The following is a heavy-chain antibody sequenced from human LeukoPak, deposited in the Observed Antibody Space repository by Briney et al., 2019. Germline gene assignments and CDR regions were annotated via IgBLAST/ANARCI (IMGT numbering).Heavy chain of an antibody. V-gene: IGHV1-2*02. CDR2: INPNSGGT. CDR3: ARVPRFYGQVQAPFDY. J-gene: IGHJ4*02. Sequence: ASVKVSCKASGYTFTGYYMHWVRQAPGQGLEWMGWINPNSGGTNYAQKFQGRVTMTRDTSISTAYMELSRLRSDDTAVYYCARVPRFYGQVQAPFDYWGQGTLVTVSS. D-gene: IGHD3-10*01. CDR1: GYTFTGYY.